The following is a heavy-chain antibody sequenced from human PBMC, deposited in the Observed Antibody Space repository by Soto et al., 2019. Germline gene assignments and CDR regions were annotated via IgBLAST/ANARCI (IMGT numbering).Heavy chain of an antibody. Sequence: QVQLVQSGAEVKKPGASVKVSCTASGYTFTDYYMHWVRQAPGQGLEWMGFINPTGGGTTYAHKFQGRVTMPRFTSACTVFMELSSLRSEDTAVYLCARRGRTHPVVYYFDYWGQGALVTVSS. CDR3: ARRGRTHPVVYYFDY. CDR1: GYTFTDYY. V-gene: IGHV1-46*01. J-gene: IGHJ4*02. D-gene: IGHD2-21*01. CDR2: INPTGGGT.